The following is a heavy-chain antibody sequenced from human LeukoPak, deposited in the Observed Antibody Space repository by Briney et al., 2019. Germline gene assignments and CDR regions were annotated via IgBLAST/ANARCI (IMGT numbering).Heavy chain of an antibody. J-gene: IGHJ4*02. CDR1: GYSISRSYY. D-gene: IGHD3-10*01. Sequence: PSETLSLTCGVSGYSISRSYYWAWLRQPPGKVLEWIGTIYHIGSTYYNPSLESRVTISVDTSKNEFSLNLSSVTAADTAVYFCARAGWIITSGIDYWGQGALVTVSS. CDR2: IYHIGST. CDR3: ARAGWIITSGIDY. V-gene: IGHV4-38-2*01.